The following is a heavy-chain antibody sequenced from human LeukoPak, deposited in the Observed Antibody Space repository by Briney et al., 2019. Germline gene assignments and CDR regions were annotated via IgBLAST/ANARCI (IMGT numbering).Heavy chain of an antibody. Sequence: GGSLRLSCAASGFTFSSYAMHWVRQAPGKGLEWVAVISYDGSNKYYADSVKGRFTISRDNAKNSLHLQMNGLRAEDTAVYYCARRLPPYYDVLTDYYYYYGMDVWGQGTTVTVSS. V-gene: IGHV3-30*04. D-gene: IGHD3-9*01. CDR3: ARRLPPYYDVLTDYYYYYGMDV. J-gene: IGHJ6*02. CDR1: GFTFSSYA. CDR2: ISYDGSNK.